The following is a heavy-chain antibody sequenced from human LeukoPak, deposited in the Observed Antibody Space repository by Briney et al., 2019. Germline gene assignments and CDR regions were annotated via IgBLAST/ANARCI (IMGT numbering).Heavy chain of an antibody. Sequence: ASVKVSCTASGGTFSSYAISWVRQAPGQGLEWMGGIIPIFGTANYAQKFQGRVTITADESTSTAYMELGSLRSEDTAVYYCARGRPAGTDYWGQGTLVTVTS. CDR3: ARGRPAGTDY. CDR2: IIPIFGTA. V-gene: IGHV1-69*01. J-gene: IGHJ4*02. D-gene: IGHD6-19*01. CDR1: GGTFSSYA.